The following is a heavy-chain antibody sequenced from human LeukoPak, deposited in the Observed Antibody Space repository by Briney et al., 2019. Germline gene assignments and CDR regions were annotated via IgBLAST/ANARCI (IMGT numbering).Heavy chain of an antibody. CDR3: AKDLIPSVV. D-gene: IGHD5/OR15-5a*01. CDR1: GFTFSSYS. Sequence: GGSLRLSCAASGFTFSSYSMNWVRQAPGKGLEWVSTISDSGGSTYYADSVKGRFTISRDNSKNTLYLQVNSLRAEDTAVYYCAKDLIPSVVWGQGTLVTVSS. V-gene: IGHV3-23*01. J-gene: IGHJ4*02. CDR2: ISDSGGST.